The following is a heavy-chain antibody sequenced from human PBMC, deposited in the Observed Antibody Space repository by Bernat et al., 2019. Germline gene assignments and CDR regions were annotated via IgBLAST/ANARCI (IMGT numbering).Heavy chain of an antibody. V-gene: IGHV3-64D*08. D-gene: IGHD2-21*01. Sequence: EVHVVESGGGLVQPGGSLRLSCSASRFSFSGFSMHWVRQAPGKGLEYVSAIGPDGVGTWYADSVKGRFTISRDNSKNTLYLRMTSLRPEDTALYYCVNDLHAVVFNWGQGAQVTVSS. J-gene: IGHJ4*02. CDR3: VNDLHAVVFN. CDR1: RFSFSGFS. CDR2: IGPDGVGT.